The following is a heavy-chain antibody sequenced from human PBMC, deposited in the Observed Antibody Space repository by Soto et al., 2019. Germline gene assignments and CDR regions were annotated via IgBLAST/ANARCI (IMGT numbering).Heavy chain of an antibody. Sequence: VGSLRLSCAASGFTFSSYGMHWVRQAPGKGLEWVAVISYDGSNKYYADSVKGRFTISRDNSKNTLYLQMNSLRAEDTAVYYCAKDRGTYCGGDCYVYYYGMDVWGQGTTVTVSS. V-gene: IGHV3-30*18. D-gene: IGHD2-21*02. CDR2: ISYDGSNK. CDR1: GFTFSSYG. J-gene: IGHJ6*02. CDR3: AKDRGTYCGGDCYVYYYGMDV.